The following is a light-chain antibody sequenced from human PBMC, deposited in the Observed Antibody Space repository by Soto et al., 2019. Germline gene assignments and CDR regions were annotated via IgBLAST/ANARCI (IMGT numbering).Light chain of an antibody. Sequence: DIQMTQPPSTLSASVGDRVTITCRASQSINGWLAWYQQKPGQAPNLLIYKASTLESGVPSRFSGSGSGTEFTLTVSSLQPDDFATYYCHQYHNFPRTFGQGTEVDIK. CDR2: KAS. CDR3: HQYHNFPRT. J-gene: IGKJ1*01. CDR1: QSINGW. V-gene: IGKV1-5*03.